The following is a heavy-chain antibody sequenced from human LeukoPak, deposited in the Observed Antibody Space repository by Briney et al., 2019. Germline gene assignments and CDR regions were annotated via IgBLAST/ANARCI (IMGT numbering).Heavy chain of an antibody. D-gene: IGHD3-22*01. J-gene: IGHJ4*02. V-gene: IGHV3-48*01. CDR1: GFTFSSYS. CDR3: ARDYYYYDSSSMGGYYFDY. CDR2: ISSSSSTI. Sequence: PGGSLRLSCADSGFTFSSYSMNWVRQAPGKGLEWVSYISSSSSTIYYADSVKGRFTISRDNAKNSLYLQMNSLRAEDTAVYYCARDYYYYDSSSMGGYYFDYWGQGTLVTVSS.